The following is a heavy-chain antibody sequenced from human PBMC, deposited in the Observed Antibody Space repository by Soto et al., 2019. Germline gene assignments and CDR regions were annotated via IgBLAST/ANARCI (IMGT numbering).Heavy chain of an antibody. Sequence: PXESVKISCRGSGYTCTSFWITWVRQMPGKGLEWMGRIDPGDSYTNYSPSFQGHVTISADKSINTAYLQWSSLKASDTAMYYCGRGYTSTRQTFDYWGRGTLVTVSS. CDR3: GRGYTSTRQTFDY. J-gene: IGHJ4*02. CDR1: GYTCTSFW. V-gene: IGHV5-10-1*01. D-gene: IGHD6-13*01. CDR2: IDPGDSYT.